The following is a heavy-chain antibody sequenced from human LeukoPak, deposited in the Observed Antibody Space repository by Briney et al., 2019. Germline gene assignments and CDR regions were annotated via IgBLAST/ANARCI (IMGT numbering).Heavy chain of an antibody. D-gene: IGHD2-2*01. CDR1: GGSINNYY. CDR2: IYYSGST. V-gene: IGHV4-59*08. J-gene: IGHJ4*02. CDR3: ARHSSTFYYFDY. Sequence: PSETLSLTCTVSGGSINNYYWSWIRQSPGKGLEWIGYIYYSGSTKYNPSLKSRVTMSVDTSKNQFSLNLNSVTAADTAVYYCARHSSTFYYFDYWGQGTLVTVSS.